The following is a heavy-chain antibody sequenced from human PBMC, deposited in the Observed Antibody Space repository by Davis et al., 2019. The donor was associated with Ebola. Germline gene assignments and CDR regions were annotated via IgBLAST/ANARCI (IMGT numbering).Heavy chain of an antibody. CDR2: IYPGDSDT. Sequence: KVSCRGSGYSFTSYWIGWVRQMPGKGLEWMGIIYPGDSDTRYSPSFQGQVTISADKSISTAYLQWSSLKASDTAMYYCARVAAAGTEGPFDYWGQGTLVTVSS. CDR3: ARVAAAGTEGPFDY. V-gene: IGHV5-51*01. J-gene: IGHJ4*02. D-gene: IGHD6-13*01. CDR1: GYSFTSYW.